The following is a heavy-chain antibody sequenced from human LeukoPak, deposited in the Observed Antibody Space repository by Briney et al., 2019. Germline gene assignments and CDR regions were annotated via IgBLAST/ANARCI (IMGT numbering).Heavy chain of an antibody. V-gene: IGHV3-7*01. CDR1: GFTFSSYW. CDR2: IKQDGSEK. Sequence: WGSLRLSCAASGFTFSSYWMSWVRQAPGKGLEWVANIKQDGSEKYYVDSVKGRFTISRDNAKNSLYLQMNSLRAEDTAVYYCARHHLSSSTRFDYWGQGTLVTVSS. CDR3: ARHHLSSSTRFDY. J-gene: IGHJ4*02. D-gene: IGHD6-6*01.